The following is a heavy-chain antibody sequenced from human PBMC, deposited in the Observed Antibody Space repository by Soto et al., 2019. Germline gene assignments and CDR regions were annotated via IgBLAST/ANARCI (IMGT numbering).Heavy chain of an antibody. CDR3: ARHGPSYYYGSGSYQNSEFDY. J-gene: IGHJ4*02. D-gene: IGHD3-10*01. CDR1: GYSFTSYW. V-gene: IGHV5-51*01. CDR2: IYPGDSDT. Sequence: GESLKISCKGSGYSFTSYWIGWVRQMPGKGLEWMGIIYPGDSDTRYSPSFQGQVTISADKSISTAYLQWSSLKASDTAMYYCARHGPSYYYGSGSYQNSEFDYWGQGTLVTVSS.